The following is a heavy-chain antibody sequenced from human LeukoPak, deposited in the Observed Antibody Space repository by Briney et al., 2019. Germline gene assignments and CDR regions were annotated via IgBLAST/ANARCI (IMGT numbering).Heavy chain of an antibody. CDR2: IHTGGTT. CDR1: GGSISSYY. V-gene: IGHV4-4*07. D-gene: IGHD6-13*01. CDR3: ARDFGAAGSFDY. Sequence: PSQTLSLTCTVSGGSISSYYWSWIRQPAGKGLEWIGRIHTGGTTNYNPSLKSRVTMSVDTSKNHFSLRLSSVTAADTAVYFCARDFGAAGSFDYWGRGAQVTVSS. J-gene: IGHJ4*02.